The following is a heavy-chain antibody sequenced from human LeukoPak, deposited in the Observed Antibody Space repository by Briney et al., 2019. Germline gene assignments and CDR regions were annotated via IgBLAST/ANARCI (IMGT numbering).Heavy chain of an antibody. D-gene: IGHD5-18*01. J-gene: IGHJ4*02. CDR3: AESGYSYGRYDY. CDR2: ISGGGAKT. V-gene: IGHV3-23*01. CDR1: GLSFSAYA. Sequence: TGGSLRLSCAASGLSFSAYAMGWVRQAPGKGLEWVSIISGGGAKTYYVDSVKGRFTISRDNSKNTLYLQMNSLRAEDTAVYYCAESGYSYGRYDYWGQGTLVTVSS.